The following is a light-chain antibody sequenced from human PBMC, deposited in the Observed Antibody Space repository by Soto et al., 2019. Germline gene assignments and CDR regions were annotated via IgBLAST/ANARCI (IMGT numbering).Light chain of an antibody. J-gene: IGKJ1*01. CDR1: QDISNY. Sequence: DIQMTQSPSSLSASVGDRVTITCQASQDISNYLNWYQQKPGKAPKLLIYDASNLETGVPSRFSGSGSGTEFILTISSLQPDDFATYYCQQYNSYWTFGQGTKVEIK. CDR3: QQYNSYWT. V-gene: IGKV1-33*01. CDR2: DAS.